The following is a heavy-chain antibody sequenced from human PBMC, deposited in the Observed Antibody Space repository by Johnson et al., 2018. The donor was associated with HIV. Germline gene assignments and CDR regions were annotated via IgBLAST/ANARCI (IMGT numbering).Heavy chain of an antibody. V-gene: IGHV3-30*02. CDR3: TTGELWNGYYLHDAFDI. Sequence: HVQLVESGGGLVKPGGSLRLSCAASGFTFSNFGMHWVRQAPGKGLEWVAFIRYDGSDKFYADSVKGRFTISRDNSKNTLYLQMNSLKTEDTAVYYCTTGELWNGYYLHDAFDIWGQGTMVTVSA. D-gene: IGHD3-3*01. J-gene: IGHJ3*02. CDR2: IRYDGSDK. CDR1: GFTFSNFG.